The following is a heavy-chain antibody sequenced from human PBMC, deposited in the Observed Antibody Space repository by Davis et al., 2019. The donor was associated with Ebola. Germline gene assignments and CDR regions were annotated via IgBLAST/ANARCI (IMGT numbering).Heavy chain of an antibody. V-gene: IGHV3-30*18. CDR1: GFIFSNYG. CDR2: ISYDGSNK. D-gene: IGHD2-2*01. J-gene: IGHJ4*02. CDR3: AKDKVKYCSSTSCYSCFDY. Sequence: GESLKISCAASGFIFSNYGIHWVRQAPGKGLEWVAVISYDGSNKFYADSVKGRFTISRDNSKNTLYLQMNSLSAEDTAVYYCAKDKVKYCSSTSCYSCFDYWGQGALVTVSS.